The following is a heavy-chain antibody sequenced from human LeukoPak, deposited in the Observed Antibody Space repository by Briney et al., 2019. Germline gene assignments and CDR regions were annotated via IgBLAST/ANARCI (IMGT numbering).Heavy chain of an antibody. D-gene: IGHD3-16*01. CDR1: GGSISSYY. CDR3: AKVGRGDYVWGSYSFDY. CDR2: ISNTGST. V-gene: IGHV4-59*01. Sequence: SETLSLTCTVSGGSISSYYWSWIRQPPGKGLEWIGCISNTGSTNYNPSLESRVTISVDTSKNQFSLKLTSVTAADTAVYYCAKVGRGDYVWGSYSFDYWGQGTLVTVSS. J-gene: IGHJ4*02.